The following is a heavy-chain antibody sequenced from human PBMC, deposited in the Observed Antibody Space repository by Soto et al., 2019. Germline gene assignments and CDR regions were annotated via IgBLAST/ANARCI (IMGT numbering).Heavy chain of an antibody. Sequence: QVQLMQSGAEVKKPGSSVKVSCKASGGTFSTSAISWVRQAPGEGLEWVGGIMPIFATPDYAQQFQGRVTIFADESAVTAYLELTSLTTDDPAVYYCARDKDRQQLGGNYYYILDVWGQGTAITVSS. CDR3: ARDKDRQQLGGNYYYILDV. CDR2: IMPIFATP. J-gene: IGHJ6*02. V-gene: IGHV1-69*12. CDR1: GGTFSTSA. D-gene: IGHD3-3*02.